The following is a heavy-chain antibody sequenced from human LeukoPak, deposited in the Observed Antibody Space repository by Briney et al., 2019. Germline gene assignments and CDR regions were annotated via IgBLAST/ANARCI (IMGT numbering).Heavy chain of an antibody. D-gene: IGHD2/OR15-2a*01. CDR3: ATTLPRNTYLWALDY. Sequence: ASVKVSCKASGYTFTGYYIHWVRQAPGQGLEWMGWINPNSGDTNYAQKFQGRVTMTKDTSISTAYMELSRLRSDDTAFYYCATTLPRNTYLWALDYWGQGTLGTVSS. CDR1: GYTFTGYY. V-gene: IGHV1-2*02. CDR2: INPNSGDT. J-gene: IGHJ4*02.